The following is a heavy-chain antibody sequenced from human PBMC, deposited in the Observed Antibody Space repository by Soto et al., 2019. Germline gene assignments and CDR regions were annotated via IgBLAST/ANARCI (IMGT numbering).Heavy chain of an antibody. CDR1: GFTFSSYS. Sequence: QVQLVESGGGVVQPGRSLRLSCAASGFTFSSYSMHWVRQAPGKGLEWVAAMSYDGNSKYFADSVKGRFTISRDNSKNTLSLQMNSLGAEDSAVYYCASGRTVRDHDDFDLWGQGTLVTVSS. D-gene: IGHD2-21*01. V-gene: IGHV3-30-3*01. CDR2: MSYDGNSK. CDR3: ASGRTVRDHDDFDL. J-gene: IGHJ4*02.